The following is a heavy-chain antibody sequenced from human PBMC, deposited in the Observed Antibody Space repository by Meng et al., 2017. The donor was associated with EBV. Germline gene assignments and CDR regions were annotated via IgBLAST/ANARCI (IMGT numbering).Heavy chain of an antibody. CDR3: AKSRSSTPGVVDY. CDR2: IYDGGTT. J-gene: IGHJ4*02. CDR1: GAPVSGGTYH. D-gene: IGHD3-10*01. Sequence: VRPRESGPGRVKPSEPLSLTCTVSGAPVSGGTYHWSWIRQPPGKELEWIGYIYDGGTTIYSPSLKSRVTILVDASKNQFSLKLSSVTTADTAVYYCAKSRSSTPGVVDYWGQGTLVTVS. V-gene: IGHV4-61*01.